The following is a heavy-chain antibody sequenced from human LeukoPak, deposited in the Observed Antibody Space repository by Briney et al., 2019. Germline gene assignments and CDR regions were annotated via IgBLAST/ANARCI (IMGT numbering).Heavy chain of an antibody. Sequence: GGSLRLSCAASGFTFSSYSMNWVRQAPGKGLEWIAYISGYIQYADSVKGRFTISRDSSRNTLFLHMNTLRAEDTAIYYCAKDRTVGASYWYFDLWGRGTLVTVSS. J-gene: IGHJ2*01. CDR2: ISGYI. CDR1: GFTFSSYS. CDR3: AKDRTVGASYWYFDL. D-gene: IGHD1-26*01. V-gene: IGHV3-21*05.